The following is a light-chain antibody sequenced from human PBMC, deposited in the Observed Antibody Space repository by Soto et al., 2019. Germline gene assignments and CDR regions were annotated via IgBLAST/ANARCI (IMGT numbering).Light chain of an antibody. Sequence: DIQMTQSPSSLSASAGDRVTITCRASQGISSYLAWYQQKPGKAPKLLIYAASTLQSGVPSRFSGSGSGTDFTLTISSLQPEDFATYYCHQLYSYPFTFGPGTKVDIK. V-gene: IGKV1-9*01. J-gene: IGKJ3*01. CDR2: AAS. CDR3: HQLYSYPFT. CDR1: QGISSY.